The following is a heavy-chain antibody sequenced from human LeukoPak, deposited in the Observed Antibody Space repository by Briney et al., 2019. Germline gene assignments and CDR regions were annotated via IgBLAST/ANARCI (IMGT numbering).Heavy chain of an antibody. CDR3: ARAGYDYGFFNLDY. J-gene: IGHJ4*02. V-gene: IGHV4-59*08. CDR2: IYYSGNT. Sequence: PSETLSLTCTVSGGSISGYYWSWIRQPPGKGLEWIGYIYYSGNTNYNPSLKSRVTISVDTSKNQFSLMLSSVTAADTALYYCARAGYDYGFFNLDYWGQGTLVTVSS. D-gene: IGHD5-18*01. CDR1: GGSISGYY.